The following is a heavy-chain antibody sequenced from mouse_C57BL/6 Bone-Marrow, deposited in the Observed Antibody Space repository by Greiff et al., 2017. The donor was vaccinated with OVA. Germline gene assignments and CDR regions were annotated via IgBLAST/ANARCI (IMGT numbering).Heavy chain of an antibody. CDR1: GYTFTDYE. D-gene: IGHD2-4*01. CDR3: TRGLYDYDYYAMDY. J-gene: IGHJ4*01. Sequence: VQLVESGAELVRPGASVTLSCKASGYTFTDYEMHWVKQTPVHGLEWIGAIDPETGGTAYNQKFKGKAILTADKSSSTAYMELRSLTSEDAAVYYCTRGLYDYDYYAMDYWGQGTSVTVSS. CDR2: IDPETGGT. V-gene: IGHV1-15*01.